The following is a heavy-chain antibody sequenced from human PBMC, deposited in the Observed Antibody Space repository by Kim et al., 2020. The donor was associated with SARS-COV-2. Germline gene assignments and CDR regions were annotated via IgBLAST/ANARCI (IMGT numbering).Heavy chain of an antibody. CDR2: ISGSGDLT. CDR3: TKEGSSSYSLGDYYF. Sequence: GGSLRLSCVASGFIFNNYGMSWVRQAPGKGLEWVSTISGSGDLTYYAQSVKGRFTISRDNSKNTMFLQLDSLRGEDTAIYYCTKEGSSSYSLGDYYF. D-gene: IGHD6-6*01. J-gene: IGHJ6*01. V-gene: IGHV3-23*01. CDR1: GFIFNNYG.